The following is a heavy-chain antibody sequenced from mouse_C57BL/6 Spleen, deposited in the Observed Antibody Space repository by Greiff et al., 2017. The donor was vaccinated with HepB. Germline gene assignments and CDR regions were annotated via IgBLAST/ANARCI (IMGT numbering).Heavy chain of an antibody. D-gene: IGHD3-1*01. CDR2: ISSGGSYT. V-gene: IGHV5-6*01. J-gene: IGHJ4*01. CDR1: GFTFSSYG. CDR3: ARHRAGTVLDY. Sequence: EVKLVESGGDLVKPGGSLKLSCAASGFTFSSYGMSWVRQTPDKRLEWVATISSGGSYTYYPDSVKGRFTISRDNAKNTLYLQMSSLKSEDTAMYYCARHRAGTVLDYWGQGTSVTVSS.